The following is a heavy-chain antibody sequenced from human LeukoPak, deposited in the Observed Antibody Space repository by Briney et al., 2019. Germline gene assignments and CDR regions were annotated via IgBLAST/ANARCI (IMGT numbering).Heavy chain of an antibody. Sequence: ASVKVSCKVSGYTLTELSMHWVRQAPGKGLEWMGGFDPEDGETIYAQKFQGRVTMTEDTSTNTAYMEQSSLRSENTAVYYGATGGKYGSSGYNFDYWGQGTLVTVSS. J-gene: IGHJ4*02. CDR3: ATGGKYGSSGYNFDY. CDR1: GYTLTELS. V-gene: IGHV1-24*01. D-gene: IGHD6-13*01. CDR2: FDPEDGET.